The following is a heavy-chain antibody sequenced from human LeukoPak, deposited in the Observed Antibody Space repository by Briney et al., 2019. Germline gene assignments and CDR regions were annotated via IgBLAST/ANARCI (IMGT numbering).Heavy chain of an antibody. J-gene: IGHJ4*02. CDR2: IYYSGRT. V-gene: IGHV4-39*07. Sequence: PSETLSLTCTVSGGSISSSSYYWGWIRQPPGKGLEWIGSIYYSGRTYHNPSLKSRVTISVDTSKNQFSLKLSSVTAADTAVYYCAREWQQLVSGYFDYWGQGTLVTVSS. D-gene: IGHD6-13*01. CDR1: GGSISSSSYY. CDR3: AREWQQLVSGYFDY.